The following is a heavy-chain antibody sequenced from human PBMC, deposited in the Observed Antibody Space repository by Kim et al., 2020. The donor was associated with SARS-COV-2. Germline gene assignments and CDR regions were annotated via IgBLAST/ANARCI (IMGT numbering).Heavy chain of an antibody. CDR3: ARDPGTPLYYYYMDV. Sequence: GGSLRLSCAASGFTFSSYGMLWVRQAPGKGLEWVAVIWYDGSNKYYADSVQGRFTISRDNSKNPLYLQMNSLRAEDTAVYYCARDPGTPLYYYYMDVWGKGTTVTVSS. D-gene: IGHD1-1*01. CDR1: GFTFSSYG. V-gene: IGHV3-33*01. J-gene: IGHJ6*03. CDR2: IWYDGSNK.